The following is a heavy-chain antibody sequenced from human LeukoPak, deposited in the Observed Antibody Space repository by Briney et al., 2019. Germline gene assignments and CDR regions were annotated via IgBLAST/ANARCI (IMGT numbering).Heavy chain of an antibody. CDR3: AREGGIAAAGSRFDY. D-gene: IGHD6-13*01. CDR1: GYTFTSYG. V-gene: IGHV1-18*01. CDR2: ISAYNGNT. J-gene: IGHJ4*02. Sequence: ASVKVSCKASGYTFTSYGISWVRQAPGQGLEWVGWISAYNGNTNYAQKLQGRVTMTTDTSTSTVYMELSSLRSEDTAVYYCAREGGIAAAGSRFDYWGQGTLVTVSS.